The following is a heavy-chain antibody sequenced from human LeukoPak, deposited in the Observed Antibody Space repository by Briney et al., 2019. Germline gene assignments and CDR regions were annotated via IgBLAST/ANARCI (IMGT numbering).Heavy chain of an antibody. V-gene: IGHV3-21*01. CDR2: ISSSSSYI. J-gene: IGHJ4*02. CDR3: AREIVAGSPFDY. Sequence: PGGSLRLSCTASGFTFGDYAMTWVRQAPGKGLEWVSSISSSSSYIYYADSVKGRFTISRDNAKNSLYLQMNSLRAEDTAVYYCAREIVAGSPFDYWGQGTLVTVSS. D-gene: IGHD6-19*01. CDR1: GFTFGDYA.